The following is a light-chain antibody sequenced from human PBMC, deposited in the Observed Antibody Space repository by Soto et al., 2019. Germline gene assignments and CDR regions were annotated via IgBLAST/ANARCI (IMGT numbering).Light chain of an antibody. CDR1: QSVSSY. CDR3: QQRSNWPRT. Sequence: EIVLTQSPATLSLSPGERATLSCRASQSVSSYLAWYQKKPGQAPRLLIYDASNSATGLPARCSGSGSATAFTLTIRSLEHEDMADYYCQQRSNWPRTFGQGTQLEIE. CDR2: DAS. J-gene: IGKJ5*01. V-gene: IGKV3-11*01.